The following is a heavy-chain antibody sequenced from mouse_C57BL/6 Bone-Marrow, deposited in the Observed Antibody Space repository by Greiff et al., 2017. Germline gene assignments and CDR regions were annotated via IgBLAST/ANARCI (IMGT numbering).Heavy chain of an antibody. V-gene: IGHV1-80*01. CDR1: GYAFSSYW. Sequence: QVQLKESGAELVKPGASVKISCKASGYAFSSYWMNWVKQRPGKGLEWIGQIYPGDGDTNYNGKFKGKATLTADKSSSTAYMQLSSLTSEDSAVYFCARCDYDVGYYAMDYWGQGTSVTVSS. CDR3: ARCDYDVGYYAMDY. D-gene: IGHD2-4*01. J-gene: IGHJ4*01. CDR2: IYPGDGDT.